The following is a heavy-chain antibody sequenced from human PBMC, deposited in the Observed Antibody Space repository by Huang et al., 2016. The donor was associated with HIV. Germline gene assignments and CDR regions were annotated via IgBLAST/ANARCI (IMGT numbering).Heavy chain of an antibody. CDR3: AREIMISFGGPFDA. D-gene: IGHD3-16*01. CDR2: INHAGVT. Sequence: QVQLEQWGAGLLKPSETLSLTCAVYGGSFSGYFWNWVRQSPGKGLEWIGEINHAGVTVLNPSLKGRATISVDTFKNQFSLRLTSVTAADTAIYYCAREIMISFGGPFDAWGHGNLVTVSS. CDR1: GGSFSGYF. V-gene: IGHV4-34*02. J-gene: IGHJ5*01.